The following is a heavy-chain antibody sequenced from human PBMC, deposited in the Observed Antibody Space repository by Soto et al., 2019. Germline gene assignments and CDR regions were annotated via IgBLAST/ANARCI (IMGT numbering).Heavy chain of an antibody. CDR1: GGSISSYY. D-gene: IGHD2-2*01. CDR3: ARLGGYCSSTSCHGYYGMDV. J-gene: IGHJ6*02. Sequence: SETLSLTCTVSGGSISSYYWSWIRQPPGKGLEWIGYIYYSGSTNYNPSLKSRVTISVDTSKNQFSLKVSSVTVADTAVYYCARLGGYCSSTSCHGYYGMDVWGQGTTVTVSS. V-gene: IGHV4-59*08. CDR2: IYYSGST.